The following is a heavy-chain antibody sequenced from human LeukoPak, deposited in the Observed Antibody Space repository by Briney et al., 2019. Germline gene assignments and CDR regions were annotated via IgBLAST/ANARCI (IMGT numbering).Heavy chain of an antibody. Sequence: SETLSLTCTVSGGSISSYYWSWIRQPPGKGLEWIGYIYYSGSTNYNPSLKSRVTISVDTSKNQFSLKLSSVTAADTAVYYCARVLPPGMGADYWGQGTLVTVSS. J-gene: IGHJ4*02. V-gene: IGHV4-59*01. D-gene: IGHD3-10*01. CDR2: IYYSGST. CDR3: ARVLPPGMGADY. CDR1: GGSISSYY.